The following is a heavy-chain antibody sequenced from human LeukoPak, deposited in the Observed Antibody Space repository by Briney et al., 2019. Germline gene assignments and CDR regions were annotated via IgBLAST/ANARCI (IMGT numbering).Heavy chain of an antibody. CDR3: AVTPFHHDPSFGRRTNFDY. CDR1: GFTFSDYY. CDR2: ISSSGSTI. D-gene: IGHD1-7*01. V-gene: IGHV3-11*01. J-gene: IGHJ4*02. Sequence: GGSLRLSCAASGFTFSDYYMSWIRQAPGKGLEWVSYISSSGSTIYYADSVKGRFTISRDNAKNSLYLQMNSLRAEDTAVYYCAVTPFHHDPSFGRRTNFDYWGQGTLVTVSS.